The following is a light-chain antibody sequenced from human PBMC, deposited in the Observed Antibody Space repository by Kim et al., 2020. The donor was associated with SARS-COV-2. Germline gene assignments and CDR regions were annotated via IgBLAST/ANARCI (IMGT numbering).Light chain of an antibody. CDR3: QQYNNWPPWT. CDR1: QSVSSH. J-gene: IGKJ1*01. CDR2: GAS. V-gene: IGKV3-15*01. Sequence: SPGESATLSCRASQSVSSHLAWYQQKPGQAPRLLIYGASTRATGIPARFSGSGSGTDFTLTIGSLQSEDFATYYCQQYNNWPPWTFGQGTKVDIK.